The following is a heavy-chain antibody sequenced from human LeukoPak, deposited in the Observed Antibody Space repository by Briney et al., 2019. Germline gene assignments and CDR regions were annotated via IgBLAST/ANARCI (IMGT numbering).Heavy chain of an antibody. CDR1: GGSINSYY. V-gene: IGHV4-39*01. CDR2: IYYSGST. CDR3: ARHSTVVGMGWFDP. J-gene: IGHJ5*02. Sequence: SETLSFTCTVSGGSINSYYWGWIRQPPGKGLEWIGSIYYSGSTYHNPSLKSRVTISVDTSKNQFSLKLSSVTAADTAVYYCARHSTVVGMGWFDPWGQGTLVTVSS. D-gene: IGHD2-21*01.